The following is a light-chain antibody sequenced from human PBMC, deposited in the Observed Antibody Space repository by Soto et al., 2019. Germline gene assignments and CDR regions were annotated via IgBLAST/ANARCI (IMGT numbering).Light chain of an antibody. CDR1: QGISGW. Sequence: DIQMTQSPSSVSASVGDRMTITGRASQGISGWLAWYQQKPGKARNLLIYDASTLRNGVTSRFSGSGSGTYFTLTISNLQPEDFATYYCQQGNSFPLTFGEGTKVEIK. CDR2: DAS. V-gene: IGKV1-12*01. CDR3: QQGNSFPLT. J-gene: IGKJ4*01.